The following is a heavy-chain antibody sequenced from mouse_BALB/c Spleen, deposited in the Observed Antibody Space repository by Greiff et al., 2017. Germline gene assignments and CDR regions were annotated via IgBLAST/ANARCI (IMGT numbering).Heavy chain of an antibody. Sequence: EVQLVESGGGLVQPGGSLKLSCAASGFTFSSYGMSWVRQTPDKRLELVATINSNGGSTYYPDSVKGRFTISRDNAKNTLYLQMSSLKSEDTAMYYCARDHYGSIYFGYWGQSTTLTVSS. V-gene: IGHV5-6-3*01. CDR3: ARDHYGSIYFGY. CDR1: GFTFSSYG. CDR2: INSNGGST. D-gene: IGHD1-1*01. J-gene: IGHJ2*01.